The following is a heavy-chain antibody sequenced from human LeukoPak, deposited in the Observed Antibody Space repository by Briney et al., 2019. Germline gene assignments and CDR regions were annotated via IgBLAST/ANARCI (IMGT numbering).Heavy chain of an antibody. V-gene: IGHV1-18*01. CDR2: ISTDSGNT. J-gene: IGHJ5*02. CDR1: GYTFTTYG. Sequence: SVTLSCKASGYTFTTYGISWVRRAPGQGLEWMGWISTDSGNTNYAQKLQGRVTMTTDTSTSTAYMELRSLRSDDTAVYYCARDWYCSGGFCDNRFDPWGQGALVTVSS. D-gene: IGHD2-15*01. CDR3: ARDWYCSGGFCDNRFDP.